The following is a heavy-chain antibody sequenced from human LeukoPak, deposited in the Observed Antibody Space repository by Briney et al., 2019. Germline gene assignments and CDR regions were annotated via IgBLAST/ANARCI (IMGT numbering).Heavy chain of an antibody. J-gene: IGHJ4*02. CDR3: ARHVLVIYGSGSYNYFDY. Sequence: SSETLSLTCTVSGDSINSHYWSWIRQPPGKGLEWIRYIYYSGSTNYNPSLKSRVTISVDTSKNQFSLKLSSVTAADTAVYYCARHVLVIYGSGSYNYFDYWGQGTLVTVSS. D-gene: IGHD3-10*01. CDR1: GDSINSHY. CDR2: IYYSGST. V-gene: IGHV4-59*08.